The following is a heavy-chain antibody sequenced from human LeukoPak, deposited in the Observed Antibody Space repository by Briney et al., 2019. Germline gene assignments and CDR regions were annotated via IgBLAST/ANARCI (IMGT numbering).Heavy chain of an antibody. CDR2: IYYSGST. Sequence: SETLSLTCTVSGGSISSYYWSWIRQPPGKGLEWIGYIYYSGSTNYNPSLKSQVTISVDTSKNQFSLKLSSVTAADTAVYYCAREGGDYYYYMDVWGKGTTVTVSS. CDR3: AREGGDYYYYMDV. CDR1: GGSISSYY. J-gene: IGHJ6*03. V-gene: IGHV4-59*01. D-gene: IGHD1-26*01.